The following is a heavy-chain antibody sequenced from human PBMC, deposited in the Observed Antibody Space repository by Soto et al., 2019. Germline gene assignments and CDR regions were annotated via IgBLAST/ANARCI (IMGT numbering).Heavy chain of an antibody. CDR2: ISAYNGNT. J-gene: IGHJ6*02. CDR3: ARDETEWCITTCRYGMDV. Sequence: ASVKVSCKASGYTFTSYGISWVRQAPGQGLEWMGWISAYNGNTNYAQKLQGRVTMTTDTSTSTAYMELRSLRSDDTAVYYCARDETEWCITTCRYGMDVWGQGNTVTVSS. CDR1: GYTFTSYG. V-gene: IGHV1-18*01. D-gene: IGHD2-8*01.